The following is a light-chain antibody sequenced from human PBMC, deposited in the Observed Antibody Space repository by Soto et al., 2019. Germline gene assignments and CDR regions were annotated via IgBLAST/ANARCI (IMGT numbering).Light chain of an antibody. CDR1: QTISTY. J-gene: IGKJ1*01. CDR2: DAS. V-gene: IGKV1-39*01. CDR3: QQTYNTPLT. Sequence: IQMTQSASSLAASVGDRITITCRASQTISTYVNWYRQKSGAAPELLLYDASTLQGGVPSRFSGGASGTDFTLTISSLQLEDFATYYCQQTYNTPLTFGQGTKVEIK.